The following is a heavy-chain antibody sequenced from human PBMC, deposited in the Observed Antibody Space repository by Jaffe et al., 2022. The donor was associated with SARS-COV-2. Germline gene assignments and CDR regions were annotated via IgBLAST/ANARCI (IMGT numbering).Heavy chain of an antibody. J-gene: IGHJ5*02. D-gene: IGHD3-10*01. V-gene: IGHV3-23*04. CDR1: GFTFSSFA. Sequence: EVQLVESGGGLVQPGASLRLSCAASGFTFSSFAMSWVRQAPGKGLEWVSFITGSGGTTYHADSVKGRFTISRDNSKNTLYLQMNTLRAEDTALYYCAKGSHYGSGSWERIWLDPWGQGTLVTVSS. CDR3: AKGSHYGSGSWERIWLDP. CDR2: ITGSGGTT.